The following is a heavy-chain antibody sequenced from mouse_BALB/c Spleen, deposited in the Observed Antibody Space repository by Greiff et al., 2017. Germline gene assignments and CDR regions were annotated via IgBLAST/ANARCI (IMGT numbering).Heavy chain of an antibody. CDR2: ISTYYGDA. V-gene: IGHV1S137*01. D-gene: IGHD2-10*02. J-gene: IGHJ4*01. Sequence: VQLQQSGAELVRPGVSVKISCKGSGYTFTDYAMHWVKQSHAKSLEWIGVISTYYGDASYNQKFKGKATMTVDKSSSTAYMELARLTSEDSAIYYCARGGYGNYDAMDYWGQGTSVTVSS. CDR3: ARGGYGNYDAMDY. CDR1: GYTFTDYA.